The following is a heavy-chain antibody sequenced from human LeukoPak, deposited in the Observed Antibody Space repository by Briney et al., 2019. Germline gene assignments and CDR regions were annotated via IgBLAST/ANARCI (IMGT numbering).Heavy chain of an antibody. V-gene: IGHV3-23*01. CDR3: GRHANGDSSAAFDL. CDR1: GFTFSSYT. CDR2: INGGGDSA. J-gene: IGHJ3*01. D-gene: IGHD2-8*01. Sequence: GGSLRLSCIASGFTFSSYTMSWVRRAPGKGLEWVSSINGGGDSATYADSVKGRFTISRDNSRNTVFLQVNSLRAEDTAVYYCGRHANGDSSAAFDLWGQGTMVFVSS.